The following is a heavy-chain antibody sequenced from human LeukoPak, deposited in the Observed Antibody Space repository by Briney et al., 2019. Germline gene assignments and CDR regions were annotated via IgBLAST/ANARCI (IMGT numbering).Heavy chain of an antibody. Sequence: GGSLRLSCAASAFTFSSYARQWVRRAPGKGLERVAVISYDGSNKSYADSVKGRFTISRDNSKNTLYLQMNSLRAEDTAVYYCARDKWAAAGALDYWGQGTLVTVSS. J-gene: IGHJ4*02. CDR2: ISYDGSNK. CDR1: AFTFSSYA. V-gene: IGHV3-30*04. CDR3: ARDKWAAAGALDY. D-gene: IGHD6-13*01.